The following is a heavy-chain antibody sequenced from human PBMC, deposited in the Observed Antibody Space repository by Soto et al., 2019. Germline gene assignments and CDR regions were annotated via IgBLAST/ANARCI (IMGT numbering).Heavy chain of an antibody. CDR3: ASCSGSYHFYYGMDV. CDR1: GGSISSGGYY. CDR2: IYYSGST. V-gene: IGHV4-31*03. D-gene: IGHD3-10*02. Sequence: SETLSLTCTVSGGSISSGGYYWSWIRQHPGKGLEWIGYIYYSGSTYYNPSLKSRVTISVDTSKNQFSLKLSSVTAADTAVYYCASCSGSYHFYYGMDVWGQGTTVTVSS. J-gene: IGHJ6*02.